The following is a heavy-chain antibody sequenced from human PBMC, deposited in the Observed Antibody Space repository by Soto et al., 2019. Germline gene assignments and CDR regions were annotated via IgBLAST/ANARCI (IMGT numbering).Heavy chain of an antibody. CDR1: GFTFSSYA. J-gene: IGHJ4*02. CDR2: ISGSGGST. D-gene: IGHD2-15*01. CDR3: AKQRPLYWSGGSCYFDY. Sequence: PGGSLRLSCAASGFTFSSYAMSWVRQAPGKGLEWVSAISGSGGSTYYADSVKGRFTISRDNSKNTLYLQMNSLRAEDTAVYYCAKQRPLYWSGGSCYFDYWGQGTLGTVS. V-gene: IGHV3-23*01.